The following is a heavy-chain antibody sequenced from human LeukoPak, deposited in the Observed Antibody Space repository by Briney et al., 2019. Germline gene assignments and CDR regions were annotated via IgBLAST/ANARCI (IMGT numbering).Heavy chain of an antibody. V-gene: IGHV3-74*01. D-gene: IGHD1-20*01. J-gene: IGHJ4*02. CDR3: ARSLIGSDDY. Sequence: GGSLRLSCAASGFTFRDSWMHWVRQGPGKGLVWVSRVNPDGSATTYADSVKGRFTISRDNAKNTLYLQMNSLRAEDTAVYYCARSLIGSDDYWGQGSLVTVSS. CDR1: GFTFRDSW. CDR2: VNPDGSAT.